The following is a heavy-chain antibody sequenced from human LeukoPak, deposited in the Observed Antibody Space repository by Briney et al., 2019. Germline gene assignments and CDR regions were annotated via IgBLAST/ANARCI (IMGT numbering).Heavy chain of an antibody. CDR2: IYATGIT. D-gene: IGHD1-1*01. V-gene: IGHV4-4*07. CDR3: ARETNGTERHFDY. J-gene: IGHJ4*02. CDR1: GGSISSYF. Sequence: SETLSLTCTVSGGSISSYFWSWIRQPAGKGLEWIGRIYATGITNYNPSLKSRVTMSVDTSKNQFSLNLNSVTASDTAVYYCARETNGTERHFDYWGQGTLVPVSP.